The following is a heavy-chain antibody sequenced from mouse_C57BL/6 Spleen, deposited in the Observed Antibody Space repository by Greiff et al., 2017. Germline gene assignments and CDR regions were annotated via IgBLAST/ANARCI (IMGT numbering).Heavy chain of an antibody. D-gene: IGHD1-1*01. J-gene: IGHJ4*01. CDR2: IWRGGST. CDR1: GFSLTRYG. Sequence: QVQLQQSGPGLVQPSQSLSITCTVSGFSLTRYGVHWVRQSPGKGLEWLGVIWRGGSTDYTAAFMSRLSITKDNSKSQVFFKMNSLQADDTAIYYCAKNDGSSYYYAMDYWGQGTSVTVSS. V-gene: IGHV2-5*01. CDR3: AKNDGSSYYYAMDY.